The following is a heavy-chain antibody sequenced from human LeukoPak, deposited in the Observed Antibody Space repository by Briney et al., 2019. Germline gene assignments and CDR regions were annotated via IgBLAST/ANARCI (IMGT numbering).Heavy chain of an antibody. CDR2: MYSHGLT. J-gene: IGHJ4*02. CDR3: VRDIGSYPPEK. Sequence: GGSLRLSCATSGFTFSNFAMNWVRQAPGKGLEWVSLMYSHGLTSYGDSVRGRFTISRDTSKNTLHLQMNSLRAEDTAIYYCVRDIGSYPPEKWGQGTLVTVSS. V-gene: IGHV3-23*03. CDR1: GFTFSNFA. D-gene: IGHD1-26*01.